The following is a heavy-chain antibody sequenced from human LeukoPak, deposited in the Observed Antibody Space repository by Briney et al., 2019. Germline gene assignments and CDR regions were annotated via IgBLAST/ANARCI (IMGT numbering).Heavy chain of an antibody. CDR1: GFTFSSYG. CDR2: ISYDGSNR. CDR3: VAGDGWLGDY. V-gene: IGHV3-30*03. J-gene: IGHJ4*02. D-gene: IGHD6-19*01. Sequence: GGSLRLSCAASGFTFSSYGMHWVRQAPGKGLEWVAVISYDGSNRYYADSVKGRFTISRDNGKNVLYLQMSSLRVEDTAVYYCVAGDGWLGDYWGQGTLVTVSS.